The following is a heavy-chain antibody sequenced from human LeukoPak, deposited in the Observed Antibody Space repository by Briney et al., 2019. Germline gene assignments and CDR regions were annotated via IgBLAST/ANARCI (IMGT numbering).Heavy chain of an antibody. V-gene: IGHV3-20*04. J-gene: IGHJ6*03. CDR1: GFTFDDYG. CDR3: AREDIAAAVSDYYMDV. D-gene: IGHD6-13*01. CDR2: INWNGGST. Sequence: GGSLRLSCVASGFTFDDYGMSWVRQAPGKGLEWVSGINWNGGSTGYADSVKGRFTISRDNAKNSLYLQMNSLRAEDTALCYCAREDIAAAVSDYYMDVWGKGTTVTVSS.